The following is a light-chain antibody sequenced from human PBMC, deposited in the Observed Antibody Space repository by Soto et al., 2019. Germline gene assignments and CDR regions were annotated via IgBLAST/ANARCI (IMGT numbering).Light chain of an antibody. CDR1: QSVLYSSNNKNY. Sequence: DIVMTQSPDSLAVSLGERATINCKSSQSVLYSSNNKNYLAWYQQKPGQPPKLLIYWASTRESGVPDRFSGSGSWTDFTLTISSLQAEDVAAYYCQQYYSTPFTFGPGTKVDIK. CDR3: QQYYSTPFT. CDR2: WAS. V-gene: IGKV4-1*01. J-gene: IGKJ3*01.